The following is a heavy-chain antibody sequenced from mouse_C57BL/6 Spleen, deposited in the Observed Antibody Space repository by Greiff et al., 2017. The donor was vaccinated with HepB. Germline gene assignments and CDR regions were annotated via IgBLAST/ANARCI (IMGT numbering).Heavy chain of an antibody. J-gene: IGHJ4*01. V-gene: IGHV1-76*01. D-gene: IGHD4-1*01. Sequence: QVQLKQSGAELVRPGASVKLSCKASGYTFTDYYINWVKQRPGQGLEWIARIYPGSGNTYYNEKFKGKATLTAEKSSSTAYMQLSSLTSEDSAVYFCARGGWDHYYAMDYWGQGTSVTVSS. CDR3: ARGGWDHYYAMDY. CDR1: GYTFTDYY. CDR2: IYPGSGNT.